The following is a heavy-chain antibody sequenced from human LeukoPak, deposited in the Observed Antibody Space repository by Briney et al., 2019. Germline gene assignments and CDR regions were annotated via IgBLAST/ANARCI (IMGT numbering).Heavy chain of an antibody. Sequence: GASVKVSCKASGYTFTSYGISWVRQAPGQGLEWMGWISAYNGNTNYAQKFQGRVTITRDTSASTAYMELSSLRSEDTAVYYCARAYYYDSSGYYSLDVWGQGTTVTVSS. V-gene: IGHV1-18*01. J-gene: IGHJ6*02. D-gene: IGHD3-22*01. CDR3: ARAYYYDSSGYYSLDV. CDR2: ISAYNGNT. CDR1: GYTFTSYG.